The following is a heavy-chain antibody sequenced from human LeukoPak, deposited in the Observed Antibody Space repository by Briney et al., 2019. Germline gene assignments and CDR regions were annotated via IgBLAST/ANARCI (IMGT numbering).Heavy chain of an antibody. J-gene: IGHJ5*02. CDR1: GGSISSSSYY. CDR3: ARHAVGRGYCSGGSCPTWFDP. Sequence: PSETLSLTCTVSGGSISSSSYYWGWIRQPPGKGLEWIGSIYYSGSTYYNPSLKSRVTISVDTSKNQFSLKLSSVTAADTAVYYCARHAVGRGYCSGGSCPTWFDPWGQGTLVTVSS. D-gene: IGHD2-15*01. CDR2: IYYSGST. V-gene: IGHV4-39*01.